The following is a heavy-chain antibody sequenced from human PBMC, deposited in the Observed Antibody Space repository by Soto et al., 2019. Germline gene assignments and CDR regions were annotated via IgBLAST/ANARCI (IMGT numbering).Heavy chain of an antibody. Sequence: QVQLVESGGGVVQPGRSLRLSCAASGFTFSSYAMHWVRQAPGNGLEWVAVISYDGSNKYYADSVKGRVTISRDNSKNTLYLQMNSLRAEDTAVYYCARDNFWSGYYYYYGMDVWGQGTTVTVSS. V-gene: IGHV3-30-3*01. CDR2: ISYDGSNK. J-gene: IGHJ6*02. D-gene: IGHD3-3*01. CDR3: ARDNFWSGYYYYYGMDV. CDR1: GFTFSSYA.